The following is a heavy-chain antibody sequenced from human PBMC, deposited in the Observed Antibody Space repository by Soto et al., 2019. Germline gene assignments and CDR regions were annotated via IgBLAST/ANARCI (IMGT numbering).Heavy chain of an antibody. CDR2: ISYEGSNT. V-gene: IGHV3-30-3*01. D-gene: IGHD1-1*01. CDR1: GFTFDTYG. CDR3: ARVTPGNNLYYFSGLDF. Sequence: QVHLVESGGGVVQPGRSLRLSCVASGFTFDTYGIHWVRQAPGKGLQWVALISYEGSNTYYADSVRGRFTISRDNSKNTLYLQMNTLRPEDTGLYYCARVTPGNNLYYFSGLDFWGQGTSVTVS. J-gene: IGHJ6*02.